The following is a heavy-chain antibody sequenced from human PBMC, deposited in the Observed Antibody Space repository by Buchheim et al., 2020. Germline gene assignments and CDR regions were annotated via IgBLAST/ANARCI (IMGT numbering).Heavy chain of an antibody. V-gene: IGHV1-46*01. CDR3: ARDFVGRTGFAF. CDR2: INPSGGGT. CDR1: GYTFTKYH. Sequence: QVQLVQSGADVKKPGASVTVSCKASGYTFTKYHMHWLRQATGQGLEWVGEINPSGGGTIYAQKLLGRVTLTMDTSTSTAYMELSSLRSDDTAVYYCARDFVGRTGFAFWGQGT. D-gene: IGHD1-26*01. J-gene: IGHJ4*02.